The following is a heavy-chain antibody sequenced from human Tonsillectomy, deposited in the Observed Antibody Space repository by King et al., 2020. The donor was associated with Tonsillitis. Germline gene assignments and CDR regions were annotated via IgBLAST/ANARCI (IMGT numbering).Heavy chain of an antibody. Sequence: VQLVESGGGLVRPGGSLRLSCAASGFSFTNAWMNWVRQAPGKGLQWVGRIKSKADGGTTDYAAPVKGRFTISRDDSKNTLYLQMNSLKAEDTAVYYCATDQIGGITMFRRANIGIDYWGQGTLVTVSS. CDR3: ATDQIGGITMFRRANIGIDY. CDR2: IKSKADGGTT. D-gene: IGHD3-10*01. CDR1: GFSFTNAW. J-gene: IGHJ4*02. V-gene: IGHV3-15*01.